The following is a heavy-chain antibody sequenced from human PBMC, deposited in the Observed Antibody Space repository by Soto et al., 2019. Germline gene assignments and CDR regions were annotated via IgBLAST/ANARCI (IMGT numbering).Heavy chain of an antibody. CDR2: ISYDGSNK. CDR1: GFTFSSYG. D-gene: IGHD2-15*01. Sequence: GGSLRLSCAASGFTFSSYGMHWVRQAPGKGLEWVAVISYDGSNKYYADSVKGRFTISRDNSKNTLYLQMNSLRAEDTAVYYCAIGPDIVVVVAARDYFDYWGQGTLVTVS. CDR3: AIGPDIVVVVAARDYFDY. J-gene: IGHJ4*02. V-gene: IGHV3-30*03.